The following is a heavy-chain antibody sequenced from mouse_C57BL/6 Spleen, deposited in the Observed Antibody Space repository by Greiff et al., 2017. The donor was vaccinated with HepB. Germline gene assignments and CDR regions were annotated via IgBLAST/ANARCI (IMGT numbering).Heavy chain of an antibody. CDR1: GYTFTDYY. V-gene: IGHV1-26*01. CDR2: INPNNGGT. J-gene: IGHJ1*03. CDR3: VPYDYGYFDV. D-gene: IGHD2-3*01. Sequence: VQLQQSGPELVKPGASVKISCKASGYTFTDYYMNWVKQSHGKSLEWIGDINPNNGGTSYNQKFKGKATLTVDKSSSTAYMELRSLTSEDSAVYYCVPYDYGYFDVWGTGTTVTVSS.